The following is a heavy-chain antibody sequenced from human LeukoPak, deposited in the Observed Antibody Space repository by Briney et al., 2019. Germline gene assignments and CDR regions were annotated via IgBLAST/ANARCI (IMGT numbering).Heavy chain of an antibody. Sequence: PSETLSLTCTVSGGSISSGGYYWSWIRQHPEKGLEWIGYIYYSGSTYYNPSLKSRVTISVDTSKNQFSLKLSSVTAADTAVYYCARTYVMATKPYNWFDPWGQGTLVTVSS. CDR2: IYYSGST. V-gene: IGHV4-31*03. CDR1: GGSISSGGYY. CDR3: ARTYVMATKPYNWFDP. J-gene: IGHJ5*02. D-gene: IGHD5-24*01.